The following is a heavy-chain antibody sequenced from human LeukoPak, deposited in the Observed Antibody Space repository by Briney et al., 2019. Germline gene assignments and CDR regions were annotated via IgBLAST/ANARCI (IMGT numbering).Heavy chain of an antibody. CDR2: IIPIFGTA. CDR1: GGTFSIYA. D-gene: IGHD2-2*01. CDR3: ARWGCSSTSCYPATNWFDP. J-gene: IGHJ5*02. V-gene: IGHV1-69*13. Sequence: GASVKVSCKASGGTFSIYAIGWVRQAPGQGLEWMGGIIPIFGTANYAQKFQGRVTITADESTSTAYMELSSLRSEDTAVYYCARWGCSSTSCYPATNWFDPWGQGTLVTVSS.